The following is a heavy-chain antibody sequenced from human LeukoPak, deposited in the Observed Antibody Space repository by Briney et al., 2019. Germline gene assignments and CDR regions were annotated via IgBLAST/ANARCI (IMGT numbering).Heavy chain of an antibody. CDR3: ARDPPVAGTS. J-gene: IGHJ4*02. CDR1: GASVSSASYY. CDR2: IYASGNT. D-gene: IGHD6-19*01. V-gene: IGHV4-61*01. Sequence: PSETLSLTCTVSGASVSSASYYWPWIRQPPGKGLEWIGYIYASGNTNYNPSLKSRVTISVDTSKNQFSLKPSSVTAADTAVYYCARDPPVAGTSWGQGTLVTVSS.